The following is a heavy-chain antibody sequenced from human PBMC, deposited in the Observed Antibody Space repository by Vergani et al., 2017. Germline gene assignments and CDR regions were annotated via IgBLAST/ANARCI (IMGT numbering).Heavy chain of an antibody. Sequence: QVQLAESGGGRVQPGRSLRLSCAASGFSFSSHAIHWVRQAPGKGLEWVAVISNDGSKKYYADPVKGRFTISRDNSKNTLDLQMSSLRTQDTAVYYCAKAGSVTSGSLQYNFYMDVWGKGTTVTVS. CDR1: GFSFSSHA. J-gene: IGHJ6*03. D-gene: IGHD3-10*01. V-gene: IGHV3-30*18. CDR3: AKAGSVTSGSLQYNFYMDV. CDR2: ISNDGSKK.